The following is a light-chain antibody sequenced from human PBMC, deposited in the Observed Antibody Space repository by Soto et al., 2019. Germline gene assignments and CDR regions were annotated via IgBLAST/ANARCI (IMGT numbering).Light chain of an antibody. CDR3: SSYAGSRYV. CDR2: EVT. V-gene: IGLV2-8*01. J-gene: IGLJ1*01. Sequence: QSALTQPPSASGSPGQSVTISCTGTSSDVGGYNYVSWYQQHPGKAPKLMIYEVTKRPSGVPDRFSGSKSGNTASLTVSGLQAEDEADYYCSSYAGSRYVFGTGTTGTAL. CDR1: SSDVGGYNY.